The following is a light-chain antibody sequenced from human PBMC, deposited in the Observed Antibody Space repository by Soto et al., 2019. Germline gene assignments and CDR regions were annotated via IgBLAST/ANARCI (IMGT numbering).Light chain of an antibody. CDR3: QSFDTSLGRSV. CDR2: GNN. V-gene: IGLV2-14*03. CDR1: MRDVGAYNL. J-gene: IGLJ2*01. Sequence: QSALTQPASVSGSAGQSITISCSGTMRDVGAYNLVSWYQQHPGTAPKLIIYGNNHRPSGVPDRFSGSKSGTSASLAITGLQAEDEADYSCQSFDTSLGRSVFGGGTKLTVL.